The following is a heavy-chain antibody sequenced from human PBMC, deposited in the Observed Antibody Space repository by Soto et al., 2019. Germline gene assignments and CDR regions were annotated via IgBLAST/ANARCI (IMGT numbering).Heavy chain of an antibody. V-gene: IGHV1-69*04. J-gene: IGHJ5*02. CDR2: IIPMPGRP. CDR3: TGRCRQSANWFDP. CDR1: GGTFNSYS. Sequence: QVQLVQSGAEVKTPGSSVKVSCKASGGTFNSYSIDWVRQAPGQGFEWMGGIIPMPGRPNYAQRFQGRVTFSADKSTTTVYMEVNSLTHEDTAVYYCTGRCRQSANWFDPWGQGTLVTVSS.